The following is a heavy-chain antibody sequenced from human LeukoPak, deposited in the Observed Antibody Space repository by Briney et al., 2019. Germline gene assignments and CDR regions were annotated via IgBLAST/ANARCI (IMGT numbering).Heavy chain of an antibody. CDR2: ISSSSSTL. CDR3: ARATAQIDY. J-gene: IGHJ4*02. V-gene: IGHV3-48*01. Sequence: GGSLRLSCAASGFTFSNYNMNWVRQAPGKGLEWVSYISSSSSTLYYADSMKGRFTISRDNAKNSLYLQMNSLRAEDTAVCYCARATAQIDYWGQGTLVTVSS. CDR1: GFTFSNYN. D-gene: IGHD4-17*01.